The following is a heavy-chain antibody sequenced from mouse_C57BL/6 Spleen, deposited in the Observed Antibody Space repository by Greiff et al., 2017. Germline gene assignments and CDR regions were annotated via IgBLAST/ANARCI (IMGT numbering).Heavy chain of an antibody. J-gene: IGHJ2*01. CDR1: GYAFSSSW. Sequence: QVQLQQSGPELVKPGASVKISCKASGYAFSSSWMNWVKQRPGKGLEWIGRIYPGDGDTNYNGKFKGKATLTADKSSSTAYMQLSSLTSENSAVYFCARGGGDSSGRFDNGGKGTTLTVSS. V-gene: IGHV1-82*01. CDR2: IYPGDGDT. CDR3: ARGGGDSSGRFDN. D-gene: IGHD3-2*02.